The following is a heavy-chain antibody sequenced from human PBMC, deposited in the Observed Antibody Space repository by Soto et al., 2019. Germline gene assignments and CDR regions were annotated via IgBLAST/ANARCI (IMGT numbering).Heavy chain of an antibody. V-gene: IGHV3-23*01. CDR1: GFTFSSYA. D-gene: IGHD3-10*01. CDR3: AKDLITMVRGVDWFDP. J-gene: IGHJ5*02. Sequence: GGSLRLSCAASGFTFSSYAMSWVRQAPGKGLEWVSAISGSGGSTYYADSVKGRFTISRDNSKNTLYLQMNSLRAEDTAVYYCAKDLITMVRGVDWFDPWGQGTLVTVSS. CDR2: ISGSGGST.